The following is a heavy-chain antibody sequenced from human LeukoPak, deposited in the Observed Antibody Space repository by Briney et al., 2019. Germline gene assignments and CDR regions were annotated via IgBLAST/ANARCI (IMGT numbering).Heavy chain of an antibody. CDR2: IYYSGST. J-gene: IGHJ4*02. CDR3: ARVHSSGWYYFDY. CDR1: GYSISMGYY. V-gene: IGHV4-59*01. Sequence: SETLSLTCTVSGYSISMGYYWGWIRQPPGKGLEWIGYIYYSGSTNYNPSLKSRVTISVDTSKNQFSLKLSSVTAADTAVYYCARVHSSGWYYFDYWGQGTLVTVSS. D-gene: IGHD6-19*01.